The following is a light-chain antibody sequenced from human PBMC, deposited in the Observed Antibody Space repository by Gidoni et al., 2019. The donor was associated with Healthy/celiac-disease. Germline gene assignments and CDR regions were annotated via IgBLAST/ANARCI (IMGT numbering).Light chain of an antibody. CDR2: GAS. Sequence: ELLMTQSPATLSVSPGERATPSCRASPSVSSNLAWYQQKPGQAPRLLIYGASTRATGIPARFSGSGSGTEFTLTISSLQSEDFAVYYCQQYNNWPPYTFGQGTKLEIK. V-gene: IGKV3-15*01. CDR3: QQYNNWPPYT. CDR1: PSVSSN. J-gene: IGKJ2*01.